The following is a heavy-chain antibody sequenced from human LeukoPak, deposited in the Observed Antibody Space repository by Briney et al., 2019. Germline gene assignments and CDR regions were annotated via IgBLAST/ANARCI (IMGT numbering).Heavy chain of an antibody. D-gene: IGHD4-17*01. Sequence: PSETLSLTCTVSGYSISSGYYWGWIRQPPGKGLEWIGSIYHSGSTYYNPSLKSRVTISVDTSKNQFSLKLSSVTAADTAVYYCARGGYGDYLHFDYWGQGTLVTVSS. CDR2: IYHSGST. CDR3: ARGGYGDYLHFDY. V-gene: IGHV4-38-2*02. J-gene: IGHJ4*02. CDR1: GYSISSGYY.